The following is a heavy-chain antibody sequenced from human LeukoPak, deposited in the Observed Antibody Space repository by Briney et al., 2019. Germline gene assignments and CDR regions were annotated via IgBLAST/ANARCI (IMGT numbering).Heavy chain of an antibody. D-gene: IGHD3-9*01. CDR2: IGDDVVST. J-gene: IGHJ4*02. CDR1: GFTFSSHA. V-gene: IGHV3-23*01. Sequence: GGSLRLSCAASGFTFSSHAMSWVRQAPGKGLEWVSAIGDDVVSTYYAESVKGRFTISRDDSKNTLYLQMNSLRAEDTATYYCARDSPLLTVWGQGTLVTVSS. CDR3: ARDSPLLTV.